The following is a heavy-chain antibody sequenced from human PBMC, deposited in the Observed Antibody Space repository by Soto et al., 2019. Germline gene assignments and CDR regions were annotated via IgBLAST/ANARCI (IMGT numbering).Heavy chain of an antibody. CDR2: IYYSGST. Sequence: SETLSLTCTVSGGSISSSSYYWGWIRQPPGKGLEWIGSIYYSGSTYYNPSLKNRVTISVDTSKNQFSLKLSSVTAADTAVYYCARGYCSGGSCYRKRTQNWFDPWGQGTLVTVSS. J-gene: IGHJ5*02. CDR3: ARGYCSGGSCYRKRTQNWFDP. CDR1: GGSISSSSYY. V-gene: IGHV4-39*01. D-gene: IGHD2-15*01.